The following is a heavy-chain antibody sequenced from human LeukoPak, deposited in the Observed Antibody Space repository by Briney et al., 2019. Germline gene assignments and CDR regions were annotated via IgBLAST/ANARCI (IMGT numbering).Heavy chain of an antibody. CDR3: AREGYYDSSGVDY. D-gene: IGHD3-22*01. V-gene: IGHV1-18*01. CDR1: GYTFTSYG. J-gene: IGHJ4*02. CDR2: ISAYNGNT. Sequence: GASVKVSCKASGYTFTSYGISWVRQAPGQGLEWMGWISAYNGNTNYAQKLQGRVTMTTDTSTSTAYTELRSLRSDDTAVYYCAREGYYDSSGVDYWGQGTLVTVSS.